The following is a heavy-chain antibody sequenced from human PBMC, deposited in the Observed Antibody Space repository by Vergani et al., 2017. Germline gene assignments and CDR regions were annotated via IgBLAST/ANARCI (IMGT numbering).Heavy chain of an antibody. D-gene: IGHD2-2*01. Sequence: EVQLVQSGTEVKKPGESLKISCKTSGYIFTHYWIGWVRQMPGRGLEWLGMFYPGDSDTRYSPSFQGQVTISADKSISTAYLHWTSLKASDTAGYYCARPRLVPYSFDFWGQGTMVTVSS. CDR3: ARPRLVPYSFDF. J-gene: IGHJ3*01. CDR2: FYPGDSDT. CDR1: GYIFTHYW. V-gene: IGHV5-51*03.